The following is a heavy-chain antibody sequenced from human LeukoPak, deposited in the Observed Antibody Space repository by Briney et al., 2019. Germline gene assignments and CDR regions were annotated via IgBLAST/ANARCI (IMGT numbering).Heavy chain of an antibody. CDR1: GGSMSSYY. CDR2: FHYSGST. V-gene: IGHV4-59*01. CDR3: ARGGGGSWYGTVDY. Sequence: PSETLSLTCTVAGGSMSSYYWNWIRQPPGKGLEWIGYFHYSGSTNYNPSLKSRVIISVDTSKNQFSLKLSSVTAADTAMYYCARGGGGSWYGTVDYWGQGTLVTVSS. D-gene: IGHD6-13*01. J-gene: IGHJ4*02.